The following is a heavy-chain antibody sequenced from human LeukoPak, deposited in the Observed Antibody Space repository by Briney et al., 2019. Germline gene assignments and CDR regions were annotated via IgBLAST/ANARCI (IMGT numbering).Heavy chain of an antibody. CDR1: GFTISSNW. Sequence: GGSLRLSCVVSGFTISSNWMHWVRQAPGKGLVWVSRIDDGGSGTSYADSVKGRFTISRDSAKNTVYLQMNSLRAEDTAVYYCATVFDYWGQGTLVTVSS. J-gene: IGHJ4*02. CDR3: ATVFDY. V-gene: IGHV3-74*01. CDR2: IDDGGSGT.